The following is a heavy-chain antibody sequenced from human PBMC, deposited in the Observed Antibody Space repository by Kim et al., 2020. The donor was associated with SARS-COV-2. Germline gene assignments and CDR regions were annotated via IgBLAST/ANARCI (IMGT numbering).Heavy chain of an antibody. Sequence: SETLSLTCAVSGGSISSSNWWSWVRQHPGKGLEWIGEIYHRGSTNYNPSLKSRVTISVDKSKNQFSLKLSSVTAADTAVYYCARVGIAAAGTGYYGMDVWGQGTTVTVSS. V-gene: IGHV4-4*02. CDR2: IYHRGST. CDR1: GGSISSSNW. J-gene: IGHJ6*02. D-gene: IGHD6-13*01. CDR3: ARVGIAAAGTGYYGMDV.